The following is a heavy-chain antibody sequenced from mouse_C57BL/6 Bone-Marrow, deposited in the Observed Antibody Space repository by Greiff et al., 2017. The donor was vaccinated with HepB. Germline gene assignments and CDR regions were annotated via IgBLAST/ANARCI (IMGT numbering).Heavy chain of an antibody. CDR1: GYTFTSYW. V-gene: IGHV1-61*01. Sequence: QVQLQQPGAELVRPGSSVKLSCKASGYTFTSYWMDWVKQRPGQGLEWIGNIYPSDSETHYNQKFKDKATLTVDKSSSTAYMQLSSLTSEDSAVYYCARLMDYSSSSFAYWGQGTLVTVSA. CDR2: IYPSDSET. J-gene: IGHJ3*01. CDR3: ARLMDYSSSSFAY. D-gene: IGHD1-1*01.